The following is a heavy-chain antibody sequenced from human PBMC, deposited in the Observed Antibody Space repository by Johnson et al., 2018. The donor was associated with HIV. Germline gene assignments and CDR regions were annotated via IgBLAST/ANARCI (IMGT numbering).Heavy chain of an antibody. CDR1: GFTFSDYY. CDR2: SRNKANTYTT. D-gene: IGHD7-27*01. J-gene: IGHJ3*02. Sequence: MQLVESGGDLVQPGGSLRLSCVASGFTFSDYYMSWVRQAPGKGLEWVGRSRNKANTYTTEYAASVKGRFTISRDDSKNSLYLQMNSLKTEDTAVYYCAKVLSPRPWGDDAFDIWGQGTMVTVSS. V-gene: IGHV3-72*01. CDR3: AKVLSPRPWGDDAFDI.